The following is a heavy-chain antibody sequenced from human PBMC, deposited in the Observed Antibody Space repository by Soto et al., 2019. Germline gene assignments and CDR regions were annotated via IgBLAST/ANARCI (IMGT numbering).Heavy chain of an antibody. D-gene: IGHD1-20*01. J-gene: IGHJ5*02. CDR1: GGSITNYY. Sequence: QVQLQESGPGLVKPSETLSLTCTVSGGSITNYYWSWIRQPPGKGLEWVGYIYHTGSSSYNPSLKRRVAMSMDTSKRQISLKLTSVTAADTAVYYCAREYTRWFDHWGQGNLLTVSS. CDR2: IYHTGSS. V-gene: IGHV4-59*01. CDR3: AREYTRWFDH.